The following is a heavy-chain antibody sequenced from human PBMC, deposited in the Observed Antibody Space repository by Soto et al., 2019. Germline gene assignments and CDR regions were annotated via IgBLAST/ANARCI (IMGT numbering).Heavy chain of an antibody. D-gene: IGHD6-19*01. Sequence: ASVKVSCKASGYTFNNYGITWMRQAPGQGLEWMGWISAYNGNTYYAQKFQGQVTISADKSISTAYLQWSSLKASDTAMYYCARPREAGKYYYGVDVWGQGTTVTVSS. CDR2: ISAYNGNT. J-gene: IGHJ6*02. CDR1: GYTFNNYG. V-gene: IGHV1-18*01. CDR3: ARPREAGKYYYGVDV.